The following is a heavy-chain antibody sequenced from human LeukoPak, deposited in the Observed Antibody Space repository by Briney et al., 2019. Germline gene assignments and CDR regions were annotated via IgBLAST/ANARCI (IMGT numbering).Heavy chain of an antibody. V-gene: IGHV4-61*08. Sequence: PSETLSLTCTVSGGSISSGGYYWDWIRQPPGKGLEWIGYIYYSGSTDYNPSLKSRVTISVDTSKNQFSLKLTSVTAADTAVYYCARRYRSVQVDWFDPRGQGTLVTVSS. CDR3: ARRYRSVQVDWFDP. J-gene: IGHJ5*02. D-gene: IGHD6-19*01. CDR1: GGSISSGGYY. CDR2: IYYSGST.